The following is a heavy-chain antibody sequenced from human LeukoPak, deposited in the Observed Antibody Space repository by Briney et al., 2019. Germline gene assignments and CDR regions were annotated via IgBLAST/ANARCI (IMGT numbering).Heavy chain of an antibody. CDR3: ARASEPNNFDY. J-gene: IGHJ4*02. CDR1: GGSFSGYY. D-gene: IGHD1-14*01. Sequence: PSETLSLTCAVYGGSFSGYYWSWIRQPPGKGLEWIGEINHSGSTNYNPSLKSRVTISVDTSKNQFSLKLSSVTAADTAVYYCARASEPNNFDYWGQGTLVTVSS. V-gene: IGHV4-34*01. CDR2: INHSGST.